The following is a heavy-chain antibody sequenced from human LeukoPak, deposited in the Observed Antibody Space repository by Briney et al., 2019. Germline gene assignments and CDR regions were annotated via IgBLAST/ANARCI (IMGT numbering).Heavy chain of an antibody. CDR1: RFTLSSYW. J-gene: IGHJ4*02. CDR3: AKDVWGDRDGFFDS. CDR2: TNKDGRSI. V-gene: IGHV3-74*01. D-gene: IGHD3-16*01. Sequence: GGALRLSCAASRFTLSSYWMHWVRQAPGQGLEWVSRTNKDGRSISYAESVKGRFTMSRDNAKNTLYLQMNNLRADDTAVYYCAKDVWGDRDGFFDSWGPGTLVTVAS.